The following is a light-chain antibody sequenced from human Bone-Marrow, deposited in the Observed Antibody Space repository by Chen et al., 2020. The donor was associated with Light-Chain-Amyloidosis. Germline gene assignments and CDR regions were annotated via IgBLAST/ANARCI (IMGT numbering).Light chain of an antibody. Sequence: DIQLTQSPSFLSASVGDRVTITCRASQGISSYLAWYQQKPGKAPKLLIYAASTLQSGVPSRFSGSGSGTDFALTISSLQPEDFATYYCQQLNSYRRTFRPGTKVDIK. V-gene: IGKV1-9*01. J-gene: IGKJ3*01. CDR1: QGISSY. CDR3: QQLNSYRRT. CDR2: AAS.